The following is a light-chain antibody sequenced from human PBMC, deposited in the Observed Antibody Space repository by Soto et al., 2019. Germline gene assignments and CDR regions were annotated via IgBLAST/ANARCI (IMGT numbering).Light chain of an antibody. V-gene: IGKV3-20*01. CDR1: QRISNYY. CDR3: QQYGSSPLT. CDR2: GAS. J-gene: IGKJ4*01. Sequence: EIVLTQSPDTLSLSSGERATLSCRASQRISNYYLAWYRQKPGQAPRLLIYGASSRATGVPDRFSGSGSGTDFTLTISRLEPEDFAVYYCQQYGSSPLTFGGGTKVEIK.